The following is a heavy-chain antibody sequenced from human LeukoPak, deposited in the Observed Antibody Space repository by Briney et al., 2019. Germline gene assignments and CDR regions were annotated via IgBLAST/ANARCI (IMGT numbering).Heavy chain of an antibody. D-gene: IGHD2-15*01. CDR2: IYDGGNT. J-gene: IGHJ4*02. CDR1: GFTVSNKY. CDR3: ARGGASELYYFDY. V-gene: IGHV3-53*01. Sequence: GGSLRLSCAASGFTVSNKYMSWVRQAPGKGLECVSVIYDGGNTYYADSVKGRFTISRDNSKNTLYLQVNSLRAADTAVYYCARGGASELYYFDYWGQGTLVTVSS.